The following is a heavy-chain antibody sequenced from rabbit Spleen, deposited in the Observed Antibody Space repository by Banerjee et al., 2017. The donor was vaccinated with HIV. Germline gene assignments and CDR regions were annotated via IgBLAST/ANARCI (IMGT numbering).Heavy chain of an antibody. J-gene: IGHJ4*01. CDR3: ARDLASVVGWNFNL. V-gene: IGHV1S45*01. CDR2: INTYTGKP. CDR1: GFSFSNKAV. D-gene: IGHD3-1*01. Sequence: QEQLVESGGGLVKPEGSLKLSCTASGFSFSNKAVMCWVRQAPGKGLQWIACINTYTGKPVYATWPKGRFTISRTSSTTVTLQMTSLTAADTATYFCARDLASVVGWNFNLWGQGTLVTVS.